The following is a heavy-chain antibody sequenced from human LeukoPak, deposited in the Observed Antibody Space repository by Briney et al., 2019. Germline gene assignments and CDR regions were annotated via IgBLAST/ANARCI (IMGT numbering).Heavy chain of an antibody. Sequence: GGSLRLSCAASGFTFSSYAMHWVRQAPGKGLEWVAVISYDGSNKYYADSVKGRFTISRDNSKNTLYLQMNSLRAEDTAVYYCAKDPGQSVRGYYMGVWGKGTTVTVSS. V-gene: IGHV3-30-3*01. CDR2: ISYDGSNK. D-gene: IGHD3-10*01. CDR1: GFTFSSYA. J-gene: IGHJ6*03. CDR3: AKDPGQSVRGYYMGV.